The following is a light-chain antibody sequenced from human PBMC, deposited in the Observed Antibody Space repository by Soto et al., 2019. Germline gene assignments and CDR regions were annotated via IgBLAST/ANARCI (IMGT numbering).Light chain of an antibody. Sequence: EIVLTQSPGTLSLSPGERATLSCRASQSVSSSYLAWYQQKPGQAPRLLIYAASSRATGIPDRFSGSGSGTDSTLTISRLEPEEFAVYYCQQYGSSPVTFGQGTKVEIK. CDR3: QQYGSSPVT. CDR1: QSVSSSY. CDR2: AAS. J-gene: IGKJ1*01. V-gene: IGKV3-20*01.